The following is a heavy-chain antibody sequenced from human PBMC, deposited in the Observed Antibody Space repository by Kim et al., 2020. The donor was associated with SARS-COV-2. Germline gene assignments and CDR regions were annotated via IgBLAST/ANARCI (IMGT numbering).Heavy chain of an antibody. J-gene: IGHJ4*02. V-gene: IGHV3-11*04. CDR3: ARGSYYYDSSGYYPLDY. Sequence: VKGRFTISRDNAKNSLYLQMNSLRAEDTAVYYCARGSYYYDSSGYYPLDYWGQGTLVTVSS. D-gene: IGHD3-22*01.